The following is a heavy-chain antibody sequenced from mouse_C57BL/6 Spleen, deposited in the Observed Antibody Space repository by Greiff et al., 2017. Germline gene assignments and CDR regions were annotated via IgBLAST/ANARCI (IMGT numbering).Heavy chain of an antibody. J-gene: IGHJ1*03. CDR1: GYTFTSYW. V-gene: IGHV1-53*01. Sequence: VQLKQPGTELVKPGASVKLSCKASGYTFTSYWMHWVKQRPGQGLEWIGNINPSHGGTNNNEKLKSKATLTVDKSYSTANMQLSSLTAEYSAVYYGTRGTTVPYWYFDVWGTGTTVTVSS. CDR2: INPSHGGT. D-gene: IGHD1-1*01. CDR3: TRGTTVPYWYFDV.